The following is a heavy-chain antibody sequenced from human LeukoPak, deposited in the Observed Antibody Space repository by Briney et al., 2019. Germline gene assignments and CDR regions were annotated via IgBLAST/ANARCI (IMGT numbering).Heavy chain of an antibody. J-gene: IGHJ4*02. D-gene: IGHD3-16*01. CDR3: AKTAPYDYVWGSYHQGDKLGDY. Sequence: GGSLRLSCAASGFTFSDYYMSWIRQAPGKGLEWVSYISSSGSTIYYADSVKGRFTISRDNSKNTLYLQMNSLRAEDTAVYYCAKTAPYDYVWGSYHQGDKLGDYWGQGTLVTVSS. V-gene: IGHV3-11*04. CDR2: ISSSGSTI. CDR1: GFTFSDYY.